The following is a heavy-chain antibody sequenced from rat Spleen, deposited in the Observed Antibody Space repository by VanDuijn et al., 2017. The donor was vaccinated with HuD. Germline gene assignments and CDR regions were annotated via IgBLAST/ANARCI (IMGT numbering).Heavy chain of an antibody. J-gene: IGHJ1*01. V-gene: IGHV5-20*01. CDR1: GFTFSNYG. Sequence: EVQLVESGGGLVQPGRSMKLSCAASGFTFSNYGMAWVRQAPKKGLEWVAYISYDGGSTYYRDPVKGRFTISRDNAKSTLYLQMDSLRSEDTATYYCTTRSSTAGSGGYFDFWGPGTMVTVSS. CDR2: ISYDGGST. D-gene: IGHD5-1*01. CDR3: TTRSSTAGSGGYFDF.